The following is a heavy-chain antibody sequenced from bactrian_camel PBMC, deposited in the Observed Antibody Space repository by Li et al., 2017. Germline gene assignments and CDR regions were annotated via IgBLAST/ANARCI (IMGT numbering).Heavy chain of an antibody. D-gene: IGHD2*01. CDR1: GEYIYS. V-gene: IGHV3S53*01. CDR2: ITDGVRT. CDR3: AIGNLGGYDYSPYLRRDRYDY. Sequence: VQLVESGGGSVQAGGSLRLSCAKTGEYIYSMAWFRQAPGKEREGVATITDGVRTCYTDSVKGRFTISIDSGKNTLYLQMNGLEPEDTAMYYCAIGNLGGYDYSPYLRRDRYDYWGQGTQVTVS. J-gene: IGHJ4*01.